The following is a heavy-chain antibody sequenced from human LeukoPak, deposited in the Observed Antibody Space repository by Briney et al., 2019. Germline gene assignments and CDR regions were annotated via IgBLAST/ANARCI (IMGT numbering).Heavy chain of an antibody. Sequence: PGRSLRLSCAASGFTFSSYAMHWVRQAPGKGLEWVAVISYDGSNKYYADSVKGRFTISRDNSKNTLYLQMNSLRAEDTAVYYCARDSSSSLSYFDYWGQGALVTVSS. CDR3: ARDSSSSLSYFDY. J-gene: IGHJ4*02. CDR2: ISYDGSNK. V-gene: IGHV3-30*04. CDR1: GFTFSSYA. D-gene: IGHD6-6*01.